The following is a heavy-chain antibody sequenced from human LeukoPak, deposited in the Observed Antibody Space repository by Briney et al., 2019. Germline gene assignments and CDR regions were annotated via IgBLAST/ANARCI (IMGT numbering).Heavy chain of an antibody. V-gene: IGHV4-34*01. Sequence: PSETLSLTCAVYGGSFSGYYWSWIRQPPGKGLEWIGEINHSGNTDYIPPLKSRVTISVDTSKNQFSLKLTSVTAADTAVYYCARGPDSGSYYAWFDPWGQGTLVTVSS. CDR2: INHSGNT. CDR1: GGSFSGYY. CDR3: ARGPDSGSYYAWFDP. J-gene: IGHJ5*02. D-gene: IGHD1-26*01.